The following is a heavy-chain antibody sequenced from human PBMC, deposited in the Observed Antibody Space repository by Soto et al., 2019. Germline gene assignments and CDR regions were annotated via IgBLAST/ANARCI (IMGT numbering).Heavy chain of an antibody. J-gene: IGHJ4*02. D-gene: IGHD1-26*01. CDR2: INPRDSDT. V-gene: IGHV5-51*01. CDR1: GYNFISSW. CDR3: ARLVGFSGSYYFDF. Sequence: PGESLKISCKGSGYNFISSWIGWVRQMPGKGLEWMGSINPRDSDTTYRPSFQGQVTISADKSISTAYLQWNRVKAPDTAMYYCARLVGFSGSYYFDFWGQGTLVTVSS.